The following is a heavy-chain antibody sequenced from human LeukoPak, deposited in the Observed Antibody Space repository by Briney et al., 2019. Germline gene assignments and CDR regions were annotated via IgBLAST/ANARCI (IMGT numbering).Heavy chain of an antibody. CDR3: AKINYYDSSGYYSSSLYYFDY. Sequence: GGSLRLSCAVSGFTFSSYAMSWVRQAPGKGLEWVSAISGSGGSTYYADSVKGRFTISRDNSKNTLYLQMNSLRAEDTAVYYCAKINYYDSSGYYSSSLYYFDYWGQGTLVTASS. V-gene: IGHV3-23*01. CDR2: ISGSGGST. J-gene: IGHJ4*02. D-gene: IGHD3-22*01. CDR1: GFTFSSYA.